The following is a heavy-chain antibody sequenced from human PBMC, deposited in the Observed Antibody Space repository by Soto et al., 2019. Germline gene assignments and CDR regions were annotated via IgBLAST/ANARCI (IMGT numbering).Heavy chain of an antibody. CDR2: IIPILGIA. V-gene: IGHV1-69*08. CDR3: ARDKGPRGGSSIGCDY. J-gene: IGHJ4*02. CDR1: GGTFSSYT. D-gene: IGHD2-15*01. Sequence: QVQLVQSGAEVKKPGSSVKVSCKASGGTFSSYTISWVRQAPGQGLEWMGRIIPILGIANYAQKFQGRVTIPADKSTSTAYMELSSLRSEDTAVYYCARDKGPRGGSSIGCDYWGQGTLVTVSS.